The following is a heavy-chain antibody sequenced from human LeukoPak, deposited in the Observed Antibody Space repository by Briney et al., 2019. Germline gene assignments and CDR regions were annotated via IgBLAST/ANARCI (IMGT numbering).Heavy chain of an antibody. CDR3: ASRHINSYASGNFYPAFDI. CDR2: INLDSGAT. Sequence: ASVKVSCKAFRYTFTAYYMHWVRQAPGQGLEWMGWINLDSGATDYARTFQGRFTMARDTSSGTAYMEVSRLRSDDTAVYYCASRHINSYASGNFYPAFDIWGQGTMVTVSS. V-gene: IGHV1-2*02. D-gene: IGHD3-10*01. CDR1: RYTFTAYY. J-gene: IGHJ3*02.